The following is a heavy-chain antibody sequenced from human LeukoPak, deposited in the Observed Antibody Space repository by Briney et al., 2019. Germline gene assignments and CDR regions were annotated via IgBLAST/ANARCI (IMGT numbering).Heavy chain of an antibody. D-gene: IGHD3-10*01. CDR3: ARGWFGEISYYFDY. CDR2: INTNTGNP. CDR1: GYTFTNYG. Sequence: WASVKVSCKASGYTFTNYGISWVRQAPGQGLEWMGWINTNTGNPTYAQGFTGRFVFSLDTSVSTAYLQISSLKAEDTAVYYCARGWFGEISYYFDYWGQGTLVTVSS. V-gene: IGHV7-4-1*02. J-gene: IGHJ4*02.